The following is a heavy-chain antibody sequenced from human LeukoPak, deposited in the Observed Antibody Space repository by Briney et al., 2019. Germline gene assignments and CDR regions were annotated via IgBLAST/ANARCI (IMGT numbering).Heavy chain of an antibody. D-gene: IGHD2-2*01. CDR2: ISAYNGNT. J-gene: IGHJ6*02. CDR3: ARVVPAAMTFYYYYGMDV. CDR1: GYTFTSYG. Sequence: ASVKVSCKASGYTFTSYGISWVRQAPGQGLEWMGWISAYNGNTNYAQKLQGRVTMTTDTSTSTAYMELSRLRSDDTAVYYCARVVPAAMTFYYYYGMDVWGQGTTVTVSS. V-gene: IGHV1-18*01.